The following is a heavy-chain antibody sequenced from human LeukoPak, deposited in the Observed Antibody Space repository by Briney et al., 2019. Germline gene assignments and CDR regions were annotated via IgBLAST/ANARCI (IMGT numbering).Heavy chain of an antibody. CDR1: GGTFSSYA. CDR3: ARDPYGSGSYTPYNWFDP. V-gene: IGHV1-69*13. J-gene: IGHJ5*02. CDR2: IIPIFGTA. D-gene: IGHD3-10*01. Sequence: SVKVSCKASGGTFSSYAISWVRQAPGQGLEWMGGIIPIFGTANYAQKFQGRVTITADESTSTAYMELSSLRSEDTAVYYCARDPYGSGSYTPYNWFDPWGQGTLVTVSS.